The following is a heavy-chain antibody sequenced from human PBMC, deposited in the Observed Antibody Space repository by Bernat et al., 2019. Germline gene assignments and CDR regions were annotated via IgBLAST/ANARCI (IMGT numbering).Heavy chain of an antibody. Sequence: EVQLVESGGGLVQPGGSLRLSCAVSGFTFSNYWMHWFRQAPGKGLVWVSRISSDGSTTRYADSVKGRFTISRDNAKNTLYLQMTSLRVEDTAVYYCTRDFTPHDFDYWGQGTLVTVSS. D-gene: IGHD2-15*01. CDR3: TRDFTPHDFDY. V-gene: IGHV3-74*01. J-gene: IGHJ4*02. CDR2: ISSDGSTT. CDR1: GFTFSNYW.